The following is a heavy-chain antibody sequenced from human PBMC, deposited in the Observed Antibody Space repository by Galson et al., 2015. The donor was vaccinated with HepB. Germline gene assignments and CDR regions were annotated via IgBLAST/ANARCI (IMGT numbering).Heavy chain of an antibody. CDR3: ARGDIAWNESGKKNNWFGP. CDR1: GYTFTNYS. D-gene: IGHD1-1*01. CDR2: IGAYNGNT. Sequence: SVKVSCKASGYTFTNYSINWVRQAPGQGLEWMGWIGAYNGNTNYAQKLQDRVTMTTDTSTSTAYMELRSLRSDDTAVYYCARGDIAWNESGKKNNWFGPWGQGTLVTVSS. J-gene: IGHJ5*02. V-gene: IGHV1-18*01.